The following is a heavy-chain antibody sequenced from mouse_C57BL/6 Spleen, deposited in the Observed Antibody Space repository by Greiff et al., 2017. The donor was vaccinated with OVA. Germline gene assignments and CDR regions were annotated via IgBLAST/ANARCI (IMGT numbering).Heavy chain of an antibody. J-gene: IGHJ4*01. CDR2: IWSGGST. Sequence: VQLKESGPGLVQPSQSLSITCTVSGFSFTSYGVHWVRQSPGKGLEWLGVIWSGGSTDYNAAFISRLSISKDNSKSQVFFKMNSLQADDTAIYYCARRETGTDYAMDYWGQGTSVTVSS. V-gene: IGHV2-2*01. CDR1: GFSFTSYG. CDR3: ARRETGTDYAMDY. D-gene: IGHD4-1*01.